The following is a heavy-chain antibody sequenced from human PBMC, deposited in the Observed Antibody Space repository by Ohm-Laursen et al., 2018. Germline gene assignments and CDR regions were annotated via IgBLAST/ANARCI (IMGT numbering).Heavy chain of an antibody. CDR1: GFTFSSYG. D-gene: IGHD2/OR15-2a*01. CDR3: AKELSYYAGDAFDI. Sequence: SLRLSCAASGFTFSSYGMHWVRQAPGKGLEWVAVISYDGSNKYYADSVKGRFTISRDNSKNTLYLQMNSLRAEDTAVYYCAKELSYYAGDAFDIWGQWTMVTVSS. V-gene: IGHV3-30*18. CDR2: ISYDGSNK. J-gene: IGHJ3*02.